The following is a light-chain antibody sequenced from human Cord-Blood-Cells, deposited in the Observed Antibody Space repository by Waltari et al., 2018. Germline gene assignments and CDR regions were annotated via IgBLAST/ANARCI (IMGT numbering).Light chain of an antibody. CDR3: QQLNSYPYS. Sequence: IRMTQSPSSLSASTGDRVTITCRASQGISSYLAWYQQKPGKAPKLLIYAASTLQSGVPSRFSGSGSGTEFTLTISSLQPEDFATYYCQQLNSYPYSFGQGTKLEIK. J-gene: IGKJ2*03. CDR2: AAS. V-gene: IGKV1-9*01. CDR1: QGISSY.